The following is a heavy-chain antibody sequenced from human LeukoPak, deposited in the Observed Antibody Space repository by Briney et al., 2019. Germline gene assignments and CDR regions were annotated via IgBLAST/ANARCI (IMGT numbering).Heavy chain of an antibody. CDR1: GGSICSSSYY. D-gene: IGHD4-17*01. Sequence: SETLSLTCTVSGGSICSSSYYWGWIRQPPGKGLEWIGYIYFRGSTYYNPSLKSRITISGDTSKNQFSLKLSSVTAADTAVYYCARDSDYRDFFDYWGQGALVVVSS. J-gene: IGHJ4*02. CDR2: IYFRGST. CDR3: ARDSDYRDFFDY. V-gene: IGHV4-31*03.